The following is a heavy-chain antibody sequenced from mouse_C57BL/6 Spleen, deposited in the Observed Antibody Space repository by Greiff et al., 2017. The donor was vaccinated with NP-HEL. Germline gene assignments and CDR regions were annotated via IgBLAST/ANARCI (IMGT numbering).Heavy chain of an antibody. J-gene: IGHJ3*01. Sequence: QVQLQQSGAELMKPGASVKLSCKATGYTFTGYWIEWVKQRPGHGLEWIGEILPGSGSTNYNEKFKGKATFTADTSSNTAYMQLSSLTTEDSAIYYCAREERWNDYDVEGVAYWGQGTLVTVSA. D-gene: IGHD2-4*01. CDR2: ILPGSGST. CDR3: AREERWNDYDVEGVAY. CDR1: GYTFTGYW. V-gene: IGHV1-9*01.